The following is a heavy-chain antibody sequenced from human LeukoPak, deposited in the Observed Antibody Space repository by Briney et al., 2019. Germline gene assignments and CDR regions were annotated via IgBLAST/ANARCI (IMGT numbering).Heavy chain of an antibody. CDR3: ARDTRAAPDD. V-gene: IGHV3-7*01. CDR2: IKQDGSVK. Sequence: PGGSLRLSCAASAFTFSNYWMSWVRQAPGKGLEWVANIKQDGSVKYYVDSVKGRFTISRDNAKNSLYLQMSSLRAEDTAVYYCARDTRAAPDDWGQGTLVTVSS. D-gene: IGHD6-6*01. CDR1: AFTFSNYW. J-gene: IGHJ4*02.